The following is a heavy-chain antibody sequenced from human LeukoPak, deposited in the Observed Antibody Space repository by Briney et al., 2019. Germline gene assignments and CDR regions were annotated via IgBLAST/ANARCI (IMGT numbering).Heavy chain of an antibody. CDR3: TTETFTMIVVAGS. J-gene: IGHJ4*02. V-gene: IGHV4-30-2*01. CDR2: IYHSGST. Sequence: PSETLSLTCAISGGSISSGGYSWSWIRQPPGKGLEWIGYIYHSGSTYYNPSLKSRVTISVDRSKNQFSLKLSSVTAEDTAVYYCTTETFTMIVVAGSWGQGTLVTVSS. D-gene: IGHD3-22*01. CDR1: GGSISSGGYS.